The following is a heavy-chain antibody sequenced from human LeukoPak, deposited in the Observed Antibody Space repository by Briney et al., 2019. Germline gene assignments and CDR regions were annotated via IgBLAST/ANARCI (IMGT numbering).Heavy chain of an antibody. J-gene: IGHJ4*02. CDR3: ARDRGYSYGIFDY. V-gene: IGHV3-48*01. CDR2: ISSSSGTI. Sequence: GGSLRLSCAASGFTFSSYSMNWVRQAPGKGLEWVSYISSSSGTIYYADSVKGRFTISRDNAKNSLYLQMNSLRAEDTAVYYCARDRGYSYGIFDYWGQGTPVTVSS. CDR1: GFTFSSYS. D-gene: IGHD5-18*01.